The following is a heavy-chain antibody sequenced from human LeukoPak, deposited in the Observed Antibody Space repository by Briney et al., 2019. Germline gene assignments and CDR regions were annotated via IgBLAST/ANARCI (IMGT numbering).Heavy chain of an antibody. V-gene: IGHV3-23*01. CDR3: AKGGFVVVPAAKRGDFDY. D-gene: IGHD2-2*01. Sequence: PGGSLRRSCAASGFTFSSYAMSWVRQAPGKGLEWVSAISGSGGSTYYADSVKGRFTISRDNSKNTLHLQMNSLRAEDTAVYYCAKGGFVVVPAAKRGDFDYWGQGTLVTVSS. CDR2: ISGSGGST. J-gene: IGHJ4*02. CDR1: GFTFSSYA.